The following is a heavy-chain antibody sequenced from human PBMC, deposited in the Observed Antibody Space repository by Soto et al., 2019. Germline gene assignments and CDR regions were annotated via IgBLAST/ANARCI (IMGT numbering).Heavy chain of an antibody. CDR3: ARGDHYDFWSGYSNAFDY. D-gene: IGHD3-3*01. CDR2: ISGSGGST. Sequence: PGGSLRLSCAASGFTFSSYAMNWVRQAPGKGLEWVSAISGSGGSTYYADSVKGRFTISRDNSKNTLYLQMNSLRAEDTAVYYCARGDHYDFWSGYSNAFDYWGQGTLVTVYS. J-gene: IGHJ4*02. CDR1: GFTFSSYA. V-gene: IGHV3-23*01.